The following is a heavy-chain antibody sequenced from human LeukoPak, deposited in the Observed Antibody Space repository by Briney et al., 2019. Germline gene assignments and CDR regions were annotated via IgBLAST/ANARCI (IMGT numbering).Heavy chain of an antibody. V-gene: IGHV5-51*01. CDR2: IYPGDSDP. D-gene: IGHD3-22*01. CDR3: ARDPSYDSSGYYFLPVN. CDR1: GYSFTSYW. Sequence: GESLKISCKGSGYSFTSYWIGWVRQMPGKGLEWMGIIYPGDSDPRYSPSFQGQVTISADKSISTAYLQWSSLKASDTAMYYCARDPSYDSSGYYFLPVNWGQGTLVTVSS. J-gene: IGHJ4*02.